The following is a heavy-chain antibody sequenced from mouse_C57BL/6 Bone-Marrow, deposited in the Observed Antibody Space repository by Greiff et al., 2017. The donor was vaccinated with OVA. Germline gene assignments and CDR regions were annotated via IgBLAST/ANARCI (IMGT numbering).Heavy chain of an antibody. Sequence: VKLMESGPGLVQPSQCLSITCTVSGFSLTSYGVHWVRQSPGKGLEWLGVICSGGSTDYNAAFISRLSISKDNSKSQVFFKMNSLQADDTAIYYCARNWRWLLAWFAYWGQGTLVTVSA. D-gene: IGHD2-3*01. V-gene: IGHV2-2*01. J-gene: IGHJ3*01. CDR3: ARNWRWLLAWFAY. CDR1: GFSLTSYG. CDR2: ICSGGST.